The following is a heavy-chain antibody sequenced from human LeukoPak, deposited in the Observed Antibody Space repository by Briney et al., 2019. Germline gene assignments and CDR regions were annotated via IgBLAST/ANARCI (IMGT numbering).Heavy chain of an antibody. CDR2: ISGSGGST. CDR3: AKRDGYCSSTSCLYYYYMDV. CDR1: GFTFSSYA. J-gene: IGHJ6*03. D-gene: IGHD2-2*01. V-gene: IGHV3-23*01. Sequence: GGSLRLSCAASGFTFSSYAMSWVRQAPGKGLEGVSGISGSGGSTHYADSVKGRFTIPRDNSKNTLYLQMNSLRAEDTAVYYCAKRDGYCSSTSCLYYYYMDVWGKGTTVTVSS.